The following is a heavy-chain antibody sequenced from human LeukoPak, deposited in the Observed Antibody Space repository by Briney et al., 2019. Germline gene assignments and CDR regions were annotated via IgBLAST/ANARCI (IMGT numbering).Heavy chain of an antibody. CDR2: IVGSGVTT. V-gene: IGHV3-23*01. D-gene: IGHD4-17*01. CDR1: GFTFSNYG. J-gene: IGHJ4*02. CDR3: ARAKTTVFDY. Sequence: GGSLRLSCVASGFTFSNYGMNWVRQAPGKGLEWVSGIVGSGVTTYYADSVKGRFTISRDNAKNSLYLQMNSLRAEDTAVYYCARAKTTVFDYWGQGTLVTVSS.